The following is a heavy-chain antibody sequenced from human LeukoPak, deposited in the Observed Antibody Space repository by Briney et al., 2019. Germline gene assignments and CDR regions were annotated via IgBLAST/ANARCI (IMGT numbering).Heavy chain of an antibody. CDR3: ASLGSWYHYYGMDV. CDR2: IYYSGNT. V-gene: IGHV4-39*01. D-gene: IGHD6-13*01. Sequence: SETLSLTCTVSGGFISSSSYNWGWIRQPPGKGLEWIGSIYYSGNTYYNPSLKSRVTISVDTSKNQFSLKLSSVTAADTAVYYCASLGSWYHYYGMDVWGQGTTVTVSS. J-gene: IGHJ6*02. CDR1: GGFISSSSYN.